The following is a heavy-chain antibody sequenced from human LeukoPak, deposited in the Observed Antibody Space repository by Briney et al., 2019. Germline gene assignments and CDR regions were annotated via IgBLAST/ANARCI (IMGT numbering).Heavy chain of an antibody. Sequence: SGGSLRLSCVVSGITFSGYSMNWVRQAPGKGLEWVSSISSSSSYIYYADSVKGRFTISRDNAKNSLYLQMNSLRAEDTAVYYCARVLVGAKPHDAFDIWGQGTMVTVSS. CDR2: ISSSSSYI. D-gene: IGHD1-26*01. J-gene: IGHJ3*02. V-gene: IGHV3-21*01. CDR3: ARVLVGAKPHDAFDI. CDR1: GITFSGYS.